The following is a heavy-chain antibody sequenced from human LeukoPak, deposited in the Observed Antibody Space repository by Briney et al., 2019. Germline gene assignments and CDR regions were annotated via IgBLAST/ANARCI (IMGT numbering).Heavy chain of an antibody. Sequence: KPSETLSLTCTVSGYSISSGYYWGWIRQPPGKGLEWIGSIYHSGSTYYNPSLKSRVTISVDTSKNQFSLKLSSVTAADTAVYYCARAGDGGANYYGSGSYFFDYWGQGTLVTVSS. CDR3: ARAGDGGANYYGSGSYFFDY. V-gene: IGHV4-38-2*02. D-gene: IGHD3-10*01. CDR2: IYHSGST. J-gene: IGHJ4*02. CDR1: GYSISSGYY.